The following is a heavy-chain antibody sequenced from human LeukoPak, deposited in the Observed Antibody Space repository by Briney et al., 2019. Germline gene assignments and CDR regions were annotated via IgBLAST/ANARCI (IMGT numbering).Heavy chain of an antibody. D-gene: IGHD5-24*01. Sequence: PSETLSLTCTVSGGSISSSSYYWGWIRQPPGRGLEWIGSIYYSGSTYYNPSLKSRVTISVDTSKNQFSLKLSSVTAADTAVYYCATINEEIYWGQGTLVTVSS. CDR2: IYYSGST. J-gene: IGHJ4*02. V-gene: IGHV4-39*07. CDR1: GGSISSSSYY. CDR3: ATINEEIY.